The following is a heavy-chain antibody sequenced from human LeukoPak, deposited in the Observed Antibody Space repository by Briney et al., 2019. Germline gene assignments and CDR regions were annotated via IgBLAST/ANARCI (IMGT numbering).Heavy chain of an antibody. CDR1: GGSVSTYY. J-gene: IGHJ4*02. Sequence: SETLSFTCTVSGGSVSTYYWNWIRQPPGKGLEWIGYIYNSGSTNYNPSLKSRLTISVDTSNNQFSLKLSSVTAADTAVYYCASTSGYCSGGNCHSAFDYWGQGTLVTVSS. V-gene: IGHV4-59*02. CDR2: IYNSGST. CDR3: ASTSGYCSGGNCHSAFDY. D-gene: IGHD2-15*01.